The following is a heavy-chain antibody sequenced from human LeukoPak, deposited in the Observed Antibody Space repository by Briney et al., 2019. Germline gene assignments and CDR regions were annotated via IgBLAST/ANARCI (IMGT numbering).Heavy chain of an antibody. D-gene: IGHD3-22*01. CDR2: IYPGDSDT. J-gene: IGHJ4*02. Sequence: GESLKISCKGSGYSFTSYWIGWVRQMPGKGLEWMGIIYPGDSDTRYSPSFQGQVTISADTSISTAYLQWSSLKASDTAMYYCARHEVENSGYYYFDYWGQGTLVTVSS. V-gene: IGHV5-51*01. CDR1: GYSFTSYW. CDR3: ARHEVENSGYYYFDY.